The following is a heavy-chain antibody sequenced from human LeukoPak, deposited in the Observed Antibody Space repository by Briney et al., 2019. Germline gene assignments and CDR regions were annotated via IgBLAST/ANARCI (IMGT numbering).Heavy chain of an antibody. D-gene: IGHD6-19*01. Sequence: GGSLRLSCAASGFTFSSFSMNWVRQAPGKGLEWVSGISWNSGSIGYADSVKGRFTISRDNAKNSLYLQMNSLRAEDTALYYCAKDIGAVAGYAFDIWGQGTMVTVSS. CDR3: AKDIGAVAGYAFDI. CDR1: GFTFSSFS. V-gene: IGHV3-9*01. J-gene: IGHJ3*02. CDR2: ISWNSGSI.